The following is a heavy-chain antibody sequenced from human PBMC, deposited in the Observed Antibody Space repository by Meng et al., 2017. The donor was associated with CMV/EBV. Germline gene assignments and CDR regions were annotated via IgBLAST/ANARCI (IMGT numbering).Heavy chain of an antibody. CDR2: IKQDGSEK. Sequence: GESLKISCAASGFTFSSYWMSWVRQAPGKGLEWVANIKQDGSEKYYVDSVEGRFTISRDNAKNSLYLQMNSLRAEDTAVYYCARGIGYCSSTSCDRYAFDIWGQGTMVTVSS. CDR3: ARGIGYCSSTSCDRYAFDI. CDR1: GFTFSSYW. J-gene: IGHJ3*02. V-gene: IGHV3-7*01. D-gene: IGHD2-2*01.